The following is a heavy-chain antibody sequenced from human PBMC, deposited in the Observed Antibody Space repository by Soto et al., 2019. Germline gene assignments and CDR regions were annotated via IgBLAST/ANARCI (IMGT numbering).Heavy chain of an antibody. CDR3: ARYPTRYSSGWFPHYPSDY. CDR2: IAYDGSNK. D-gene: IGHD6-19*01. CDR1: GFIFSTYG. J-gene: IGHJ4*02. Sequence: QVQLVESGGGVVQPGRSLRLSCAASGFIFSTYGMHWVRQAPGKGLEWVALIAYDGSNKYYADSVKGRFTISRDNSKNTLYLQMNSLRAEDTAVYYCARYPTRYSSGWFPHYPSDYCVQGTLVTVSS. V-gene: IGHV3-30*03.